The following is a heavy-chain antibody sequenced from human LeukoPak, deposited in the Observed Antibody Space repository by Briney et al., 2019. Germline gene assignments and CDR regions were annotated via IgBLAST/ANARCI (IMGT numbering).Heavy chain of an antibody. CDR2: INPNSGGT. V-gene: IGHV1-2*02. D-gene: IGHD2-2*01. CDR1: GYTFTGFY. Sequence: GASVKVSCKASGYTFTGFYMHWARQAPGQGLERMGWINPNSGGTKYEQRFQGRVTMTRDTSISTAYMELSSLSSDDTAVYYCARAVSTYCSTTKCYPGEGYWGQGSLVTVSS. CDR3: ARAVSTYCSTTKCYPGEGY. J-gene: IGHJ4*02.